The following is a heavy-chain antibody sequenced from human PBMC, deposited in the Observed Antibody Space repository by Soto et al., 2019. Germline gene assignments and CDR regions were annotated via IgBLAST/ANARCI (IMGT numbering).Heavy chain of an antibody. D-gene: IGHD3-10*01. J-gene: IGHJ6*02. CDR1: GGTFSSYA. CDR2: IIPIFGTA. Sequence: SVKVSCKASGGTFSSYAISWVRQAPGQGLEWMGGIIPIFGTANYAQKFQGRVTITADESTSTAYMELSSLRSEDTAVYYCARGYGSGSYSYYYYGMDVWGQGTTVTVSS. CDR3: ARGYGSGSYSYYYYGMDV. V-gene: IGHV1-69*13.